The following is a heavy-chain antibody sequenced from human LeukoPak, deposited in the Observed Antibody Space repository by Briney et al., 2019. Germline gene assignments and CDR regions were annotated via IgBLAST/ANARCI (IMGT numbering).Heavy chain of an antibody. CDR1: GGSISSSSYY. D-gene: IGHD4/OR15-4a*01. CDR3: AGALLPYFDY. Sequence: SETLSLTCTVSGGSISSSSYYWSWIRQPPGKGLEWIGSIYYSGSTYYNPSLKSRVTISVDTSKNQFSLKLSSVTAADTAVYYCAGALLPYFDYWGQGTLVTVSS. V-gene: IGHV4-39*01. CDR2: IYYSGST. J-gene: IGHJ4*02.